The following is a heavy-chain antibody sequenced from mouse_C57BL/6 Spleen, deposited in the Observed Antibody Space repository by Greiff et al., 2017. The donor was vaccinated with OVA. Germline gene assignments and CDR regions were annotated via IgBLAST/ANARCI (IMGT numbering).Heavy chain of an antibody. D-gene: IGHD1-1*01. CDR3: ARSGSSRTWFAY. V-gene: IGHV1-82*01. CDR2: IYPGDGDT. J-gene: IGHJ3*01. Sequence: QVQLKESGPELVKPGASVKISCKASGYAFSSSWMNWVKQRPGKGLEWIGRIYPGDGDTNYNGKFKGKATLTADKSSSTAYMQLSSLTSEDSAVYFCARSGSSRTWFAYWGQGTLVTVSA. CDR1: GYAFSSSW.